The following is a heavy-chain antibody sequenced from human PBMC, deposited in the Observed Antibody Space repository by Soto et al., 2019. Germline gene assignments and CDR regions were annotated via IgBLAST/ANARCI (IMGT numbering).Heavy chain of an antibody. Sequence: QVQLVQSGAEVKKPGASVKVSCKASGYTFTSYDINWVRQATGQGLEWMGWMNPNSGNTGYAQKFLGRVTLTGNTSIRTAYMEPRRLRSGDTAVSDCASLGGFDYWGQGTLVTVSS. CDR3: ASLGGFDY. CDR2: MNPNSGNT. D-gene: IGHD1-26*01. V-gene: IGHV1-8*01. J-gene: IGHJ4*02. CDR1: GYTFTSYD.